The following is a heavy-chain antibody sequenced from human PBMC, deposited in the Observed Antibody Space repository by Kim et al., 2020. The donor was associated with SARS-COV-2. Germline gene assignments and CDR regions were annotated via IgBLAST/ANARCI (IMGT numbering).Heavy chain of an antibody. CDR2: INTNTGNP. D-gene: IGHD4-17*01. CDR3: ARDLGTVTNNWFDP. Sequence: ASVKVSCKASGYTFTSYAMNWVRQAPGQGLEWMGWINTNTGNPTYAQGFTGRFVFSLDTSVSTAYLQISSLKAEDTAVYYCARDLGTVTNNWFDPWGQGTLVTVSS. CDR1: GYTFTSYA. V-gene: IGHV7-4-1*02. J-gene: IGHJ5*02.